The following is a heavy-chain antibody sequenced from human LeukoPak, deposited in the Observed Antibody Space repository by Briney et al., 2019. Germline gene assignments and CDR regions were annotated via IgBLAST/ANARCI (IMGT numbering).Heavy chain of an antibody. V-gene: IGHV4-39*01. D-gene: IGHD6-19*01. Sequence: SETLSLTCTVSGGSISSYYWGWIRQPPGKGLEWIGSIYYSGSTYYNPSLKSRVTISVDTSKNQFSLKLSSVTAADTAVYYCARPLSSGWLGTPFDYWGQGTLVTVSS. CDR3: ARPLSSGWLGTPFDY. CDR2: IYYSGST. J-gene: IGHJ4*02. CDR1: GGSISSYY.